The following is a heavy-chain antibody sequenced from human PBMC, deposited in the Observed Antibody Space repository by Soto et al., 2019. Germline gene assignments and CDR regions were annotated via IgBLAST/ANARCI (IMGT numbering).Heavy chain of an antibody. CDR2: ISGSGGST. CDR1: GFTFSSYA. D-gene: IGHD3-22*01. Sequence: GGSLRLSCAASGFTFSSYAMSWVRQAPGKGLEWVSAISGSGGSTYYADPVKGRFTISRDNSKNTLYLQMNSLRAEDTAVYYCAKDGIYYYDSSGYYDYWGQGTLVTVSS. J-gene: IGHJ4*02. V-gene: IGHV3-23*01. CDR3: AKDGIYYYDSSGYYDY.